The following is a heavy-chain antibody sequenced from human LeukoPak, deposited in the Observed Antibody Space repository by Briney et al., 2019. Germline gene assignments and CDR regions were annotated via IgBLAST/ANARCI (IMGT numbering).Heavy chain of an antibody. Sequence: PSETLSLTCTVSGYSISSGYYWGWIRQPPGKGLEWIGSIYHSGSTYYNPSLKSRVTISVDTSKNQFSLKLSSVTAADTAVYYCARAAFNWNDGVGWFDPWGQGTLVTVSS. J-gene: IGHJ5*02. CDR3: ARAAFNWNDGVGWFDP. CDR2: IYHSGST. CDR1: GYSISSGYY. D-gene: IGHD1-20*01. V-gene: IGHV4-38-2*02.